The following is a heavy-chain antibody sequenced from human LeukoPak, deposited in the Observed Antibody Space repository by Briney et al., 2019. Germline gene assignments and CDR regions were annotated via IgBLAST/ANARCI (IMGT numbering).Heavy chain of an antibody. CDR1: GYTFTTYD. CDR3: ARSRVGDAFDI. Sequence: ASVKVSCKASGYTFTTYDITWVRQAPGQVLGWMGWISGYNANRNHAQKLQGRVTMTKNTFTSTAYMELRSLRSDDTAVYYCARSRVGDAFDIWGQGRMVTVSS. V-gene: IGHV1-18*01. CDR2: ISGYNANR. J-gene: IGHJ3*02. D-gene: IGHD1-26*01.